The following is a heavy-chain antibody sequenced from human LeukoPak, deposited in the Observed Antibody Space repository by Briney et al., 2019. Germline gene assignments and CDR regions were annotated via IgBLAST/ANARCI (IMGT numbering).Heavy chain of an antibody. CDR3: ARRAGAYSHPYDY. D-gene: IGHD4/OR15-4a*01. V-gene: IGHV3-23*01. CDR1: GFTFSSYA. J-gene: IGHJ4*02. Sequence: GGSLRLSCAASGFTFSSYAMSWVRQAPGKGLEWVSAISGSGGSTHYADSVKGRFTISRDNSKNTLYLQMNSLRAEDTAVYYCARRAGAYSHPYDYWGQGTLVTVSS. CDR2: ISGSGGST.